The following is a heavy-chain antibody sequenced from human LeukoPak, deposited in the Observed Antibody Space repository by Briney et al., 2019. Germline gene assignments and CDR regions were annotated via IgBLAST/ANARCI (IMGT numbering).Heavy chain of an antibody. D-gene: IGHD1-26*01. J-gene: IGHJ3*02. V-gene: IGHV3-53*01. CDR2: IYSGGST. Sequence: PGGSLRLSCVVSGFSVSNNYVSWVRQAPGKGLEWVSIIYSGGSTFYADSVKGRFTISRDNSKNTLYLQMNGLRAEDTAVYYCARGGSYLSAFDIWGQGTMVTVSS. CDR1: GFSVSNNY. CDR3: ARGGSYLSAFDI.